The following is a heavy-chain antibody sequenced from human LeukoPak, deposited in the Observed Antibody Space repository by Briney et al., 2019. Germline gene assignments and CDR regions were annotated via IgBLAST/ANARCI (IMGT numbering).Heavy chain of an antibody. D-gene: IGHD2-2*01. V-gene: IGHV6-1*01. J-gene: IGHJ6*03. CDR1: GDSVSSNSAA. CDR2: TYYRSKWYN. Sequence: SQTLSLTCAISGDSVSSNSAAWNWIRQSPSRGLEWLGRTYYRSKWYNDYAVSVKSRITINPDTSKNQFSLQLNSVTPEDTAVYYCARRPLGYCSSTSCYYYYYMDVWGKGTTVTVSS. CDR3: ARRPLGYCSSTSCYYYYYMDV.